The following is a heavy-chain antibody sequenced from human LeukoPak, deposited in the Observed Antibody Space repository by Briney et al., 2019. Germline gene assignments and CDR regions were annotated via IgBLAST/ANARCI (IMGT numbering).Heavy chain of an antibody. CDR1: GFSFSDSS. Sequence: GGSLRLSCAASGFSFSDSSMHWVRQASGKGLEWVGRIRSTVNSYATSYAASVKGRFTISRDDSKNTAYLHMNSLKNEDTAVYYCTVSGNHPSDAFDIWGQGTMVTVSS. J-gene: IGHJ3*02. CDR2: IRSTVNSYAT. V-gene: IGHV3-73*01. CDR3: TVSGNHPSDAFDI. D-gene: IGHD1-14*01.